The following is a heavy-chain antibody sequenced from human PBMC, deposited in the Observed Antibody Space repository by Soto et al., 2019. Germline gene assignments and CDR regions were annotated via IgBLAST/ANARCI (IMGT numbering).Heavy chain of an antibody. J-gene: IGHJ6*03. CDR3: ASAGAAGTSIYYYYYMDV. D-gene: IGHD6-13*01. CDR1: GFTFSSYG. V-gene: IGHV3-33*01. CDR2: IWYNGSNK. Sequence: QVQLVESGGGVVQPGRSLRLSCAASGFTFSSYGMHWVRQAPGKGLEWVAVIWYNGSNKYYADSVKGRFTISRDNSKTTLYLQMNSLRAEDTAVYYCASAGAAGTSIYYYYYMDVWGKGTTVTVS.